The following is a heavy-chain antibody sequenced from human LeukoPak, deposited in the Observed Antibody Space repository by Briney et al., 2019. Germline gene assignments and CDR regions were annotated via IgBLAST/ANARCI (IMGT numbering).Heavy chain of an antibody. CDR2: IYTSGST. J-gene: IGHJ4*02. CDR3: ARDTQELLLDY. Sequence: PSQTLSLTCTVSGDSISSGSYYWSWIRQPAGKGLEWIGRIYTSGSTNYNPSLKSRVTISVDTSKNQFSLKLSSVTAADTAVYYCARDTQELLLDYWGQGTLVTVSS. D-gene: IGHD1-26*01. V-gene: IGHV4-61*02. CDR1: GDSISSGSYY.